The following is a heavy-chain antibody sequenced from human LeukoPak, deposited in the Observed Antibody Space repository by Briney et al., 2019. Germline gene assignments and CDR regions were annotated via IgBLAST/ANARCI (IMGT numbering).Heavy chain of an antibody. CDR1: GFTFDDYG. Sequence: GGSLRLSCAASGFTFDDYGMSWVRQAPGKGLEWVSGINWNGGSTGYADSVKGRFTISRDNAKNSLYLQMNSLRAEDTALYYCARASYDYGDNAIYYYYYMDVWGKGTTVTVSS. J-gene: IGHJ6*03. D-gene: IGHD4-17*01. CDR2: INWNGGST. CDR3: ARASYDYGDNAIYYYYYMDV. V-gene: IGHV3-20*04.